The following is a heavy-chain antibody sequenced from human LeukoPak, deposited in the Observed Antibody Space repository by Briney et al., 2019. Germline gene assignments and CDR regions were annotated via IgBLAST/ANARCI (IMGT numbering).Heavy chain of an antibody. J-gene: IGHJ4*02. CDR2: ISGSSSYI. D-gene: IGHD2-15*01. V-gene: IGHV3-21*01. CDR3: ARGCGGNCYLNDY. Sequence: GGSLRLSCEASGFTFSSSSMNWVRQAPGKGLEWVSSISGSSSYIYYADSVKGRFTISRDNAKNSLYLQMNSLRAEDTAVYYCARGCGGNCYLNDYWGQGTLVTVSS. CDR1: GFTFSSSS.